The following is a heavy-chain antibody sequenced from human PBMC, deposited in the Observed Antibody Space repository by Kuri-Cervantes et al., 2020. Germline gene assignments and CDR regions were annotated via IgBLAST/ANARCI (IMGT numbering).Heavy chain of an antibody. CDR2: INHSGST. CDR3: ARARSRDFFGAFLDY. J-gene: IGHJ4*02. Sequence: SETLSLTCAVSGASFDNYYWSWIRQPPGKGLEWIGEINHSGSTNYNPSLKSRVTISVDTSKNQFSLKLSSVTAADTAVYYCARARSRDFFGAFLDYWGQGTLVTVSS. V-gene: IGHV4-34*01. D-gene: IGHD3-3*01. CDR1: GASFDNYY.